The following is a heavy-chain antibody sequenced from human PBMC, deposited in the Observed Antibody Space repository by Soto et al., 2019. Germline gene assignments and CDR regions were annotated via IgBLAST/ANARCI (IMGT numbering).Heavy chain of an antibody. Sequence: EVQLVESGGGLVKPGGSLRLSCAASGFTFSSYTMNWVRQAPGKGLEWVSSISSSTTYIYYADSVTGRFTISRDNAKNSLYLQMNSLGAWDTAVYYCARETESYNWNDGLMDVWSQGTTVTVSS. CDR2: ISSSTTYI. CDR3: ARETESYNWNDGLMDV. V-gene: IGHV3-21*01. D-gene: IGHD1-20*01. J-gene: IGHJ6*02. CDR1: GFTFSSYT.